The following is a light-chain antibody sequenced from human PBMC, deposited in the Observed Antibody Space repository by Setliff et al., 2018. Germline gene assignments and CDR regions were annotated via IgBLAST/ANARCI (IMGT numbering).Light chain of an antibody. Sequence: QSALTQPASVSGSPGQSITISCTGTSSDIGAYNYVSWYQEHPRQAPKLMIYDVNKRPSGVSYRFSGSKSGNTASLTISGLQAGDEADYFCTSYASGSTYVVFGGGTKVTVL. CDR1: SSDIGAYNY. V-gene: IGLV2-14*03. CDR2: DVN. CDR3: TSYASGSTYVV. J-gene: IGLJ2*01.